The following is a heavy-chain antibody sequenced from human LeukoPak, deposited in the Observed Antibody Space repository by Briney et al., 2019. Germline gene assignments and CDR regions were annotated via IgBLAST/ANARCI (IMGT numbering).Heavy chain of an antibody. CDR2: IKQDGNEK. J-gene: IGHJ3*02. D-gene: IGHD3-10*01. Sequence: GSLRLSCAASGFTFSRYWMSWVRQAPGKGLEWVASIKQDGNEKYYVDSVRGRFTISRDNAKNSLYLQMDSLRAEDTAVYYCARDLDFGSGRSLGAFDIWGQGTMVTVSS. CDR1: GFTFSRYW. V-gene: IGHV3-7*03. CDR3: ARDLDFGSGRSLGAFDI.